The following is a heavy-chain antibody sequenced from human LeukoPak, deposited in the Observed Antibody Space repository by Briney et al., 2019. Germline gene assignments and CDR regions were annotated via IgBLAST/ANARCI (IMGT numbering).Heavy chain of an antibody. Sequence: SETLSLTCNVSGGSISSYSWNWIRQSPGKGLEWVGYISHSGTISYNSYLRSRVTISVDTSKNQLSLKLTSVTAADTAVYYCARWDDSAWAFGNWGPGTLVIVSS. J-gene: IGHJ4*02. CDR1: GGSISSYS. D-gene: IGHD6-19*01. CDR3: ARWDDSAWAFGN. CDR2: ISHSGTI. V-gene: IGHV4-59*08.